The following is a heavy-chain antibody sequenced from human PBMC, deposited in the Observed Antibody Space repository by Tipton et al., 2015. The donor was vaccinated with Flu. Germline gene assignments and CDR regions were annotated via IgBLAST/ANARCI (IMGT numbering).Heavy chain of an antibody. Sequence: GSLRLSCAASGVTFSSYSMNWVRQAPGKGLEWVSSISSSSSYIYYADSVKGRFTISRDNAKNSLYLQMNSLRAEDTAVYYCARDPGSTDPSFDYWGQGTLVTVSS. CDR3: ARDPGSTDPSFDY. CDR2: ISSSSSYI. V-gene: IGHV3-21*01. J-gene: IGHJ4*02. D-gene: IGHD3-10*01. CDR1: GVTFSSYS.